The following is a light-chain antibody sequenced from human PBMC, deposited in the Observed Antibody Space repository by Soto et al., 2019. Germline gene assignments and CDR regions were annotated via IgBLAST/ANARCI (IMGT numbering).Light chain of an antibody. CDR3: QQYNSYIT. CDR1: QSISSY. Sequence: DIQMTQSPSSLSASVGDRVTITCRASQSISSYLNWYQQKPGKAPKLLIYAASSLQSGVPSRFSGSGSGTDFTLTISSLQPEDFATYYCQQYNSYITFGGGTKVEVK. V-gene: IGKV1-39*01. CDR2: AAS. J-gene: IGKJ4*01.